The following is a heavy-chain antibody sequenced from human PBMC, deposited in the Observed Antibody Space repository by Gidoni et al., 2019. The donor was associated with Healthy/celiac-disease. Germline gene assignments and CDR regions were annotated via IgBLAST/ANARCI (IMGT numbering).Heavy chain of an antibody. V-gene: IGHV3-48*02. Sequence: EVQLVESGGGLVQPGGSLRLSCAASGFTFSSDSMNWVRQAPGKGLEWVSYISSSSSTIYYADSVKGRFTISRDNAKNSLYLQMNSLRDEDTAVYYCARDRVLGLEHAFDIWGQGTMVTVSS. CDR2: ISSSSSTI. J-gene: IGHJ3*02. D-gene: IGHD1-1*01. CDR3: ARDRVLGLEHAFDI. CDR1: GFTFSSDS.